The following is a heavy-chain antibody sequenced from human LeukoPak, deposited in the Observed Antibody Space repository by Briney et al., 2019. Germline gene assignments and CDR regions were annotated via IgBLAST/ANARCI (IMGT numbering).Heavy chain of an antibody. V-gene: IGHV4-30-2*01. J-gene: IGHJ6*03. CDR3: ATHDPKDPYYYYYYMDV. CDR1: GGSISSGGYY. CDR2: IYHSGST. D-gene: IGHD2-15*01. Sequence: PSQTLSLTCTVSGGSISSGGYYWSWIRQPPGKGLEWIGYIYHSGSTYYNPSLKSRVTISVDRSKNQFSLKLSSVTAADTAMYYCATHDPKDPYYYYYYMDVWGKGTTVTVSS.